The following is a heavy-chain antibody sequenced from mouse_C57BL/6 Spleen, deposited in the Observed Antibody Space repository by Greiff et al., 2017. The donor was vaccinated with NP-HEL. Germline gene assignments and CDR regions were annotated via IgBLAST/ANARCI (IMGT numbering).Heavy chain of an antibody. D-gene: IGHD1-1*01. V-gene: IGHV1-26*01. J-gene: IGHJ2*01. CDR1: GYTFTDYY. Sequence: VQLKQSGPELVKPGASVKISCKASGYTFTDYYMNWVKQSHGKSLEWIGDINPNNGGTSYNQKFKGKATLTVDKSSSTAYMELRSLTSEDSAVYYCARGGYYGSSYGYWGQGTTLTVSS. CDR3: ARGGYYGSSYGY. CDR2: INPNNGGT.